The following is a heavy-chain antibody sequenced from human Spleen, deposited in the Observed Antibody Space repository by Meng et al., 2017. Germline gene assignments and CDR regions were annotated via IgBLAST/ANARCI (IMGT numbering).Heavy chain of an antibody. CDR1: GFTFSNYW. V-gene: IGHV3-21*01. CDR3: ARDLWVRGTYYGVDV. CDR2: ISSISSNI. J-gene: IGHJ6*02. Sequence: GESLKISCAASGFTFSNYWMSWVRQAPGKGLEWVSSISSISSNIYYADSVKGRFIVSRDNSKNTLYLQMSSLRPEDTAIYYCARDLWVRGTYYGVDVWGLGTTVTVSS. D-gene: IGHD3-10*01.